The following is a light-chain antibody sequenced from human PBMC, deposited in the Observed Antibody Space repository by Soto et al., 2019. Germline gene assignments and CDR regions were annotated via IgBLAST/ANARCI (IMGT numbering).Light chain of an antibody. CDR2: KAS. V-gene: IGKV1-5*03. Sequence: DIQMTQSPSTLSTSVGARVTITCRASQSISSWLAWYQQKPGKAPKILIYKASSLESGVPSRFSGSGSGTEVTLTISRLQPDDLATYDCQQYDTWYTVGKGTKLEIK. CDR3: QQYDTWYT. CDR1: QSISSW. J-gene: IGKJ2*01.